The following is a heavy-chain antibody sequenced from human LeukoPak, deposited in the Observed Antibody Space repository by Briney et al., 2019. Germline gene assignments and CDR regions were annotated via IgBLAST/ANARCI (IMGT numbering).Heavy chain of an antibody. Sequence: SQTLSLTCAISGDSVSSNSAAWNWIRQSPSRGLEWLGRTYYRSKWYNDYAVSVKSRITINPDTSKNQFSLQLNSVTPEDTAVYYCARDGGGSSWYLEKRPEFGAFDIWGQGTMVTVSS. D-gene: IGHD6-13*01. V-gene: IGHV6-1*01. J-gene: IGHJ3*02. CDR1: GDSVSSNSAA. CDR3: ARDGGGSSWYLEKRPEFGAFDI. CDR2: TYYRSKWYN.